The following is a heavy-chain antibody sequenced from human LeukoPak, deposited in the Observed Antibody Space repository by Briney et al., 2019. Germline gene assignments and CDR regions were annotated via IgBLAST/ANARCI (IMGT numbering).Heavy chain of an antibody. V-gene: IGHV1-2*02. CDR2: INPNSGGT. CDR1: GYTFTGYY. J-gene: IGHJ5*02. Sequence: ASVKVSCKASGYTFTGYYMHWVRQAPGQGLEWMGWINPNSGGTNYAQKFQGRVTMTRDTSISTAYMELSRLRSDDTAVYYCARDIVMVTYWFDPWGQGTMVSVSS. D-gene: IGHD5-18*01. CDR3: ARDIVMVTYWFDP.